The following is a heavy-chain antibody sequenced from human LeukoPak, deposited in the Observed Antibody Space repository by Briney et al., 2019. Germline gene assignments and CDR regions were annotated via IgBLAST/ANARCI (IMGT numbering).Heavy chain of an antibody. Sequence: ASVKVSCKASGYTFTSYGISWVRQAPGQGLEWMGWISAYNGNTNYAQKLQGTVTMTTDTSTSTAYMELRSLRSDDTAVYYCARTEWLLRAFDYWGQGTLVTVSS. V-gene: IGHV1-18*01. D-gene: IGHD3-22*01. J-gene: IGHJ4*02. CDR1: GYTFTSYG. CDR2: ISAYNGNT. CDR3: ARTEWLLRAFDY.